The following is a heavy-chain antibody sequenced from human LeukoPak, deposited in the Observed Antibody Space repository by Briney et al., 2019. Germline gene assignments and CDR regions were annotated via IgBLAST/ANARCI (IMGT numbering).Heavy chain of an antibody. CDR3: ARGLSMVRGVIGY. Sequence: GGSLRLSCAASGFTFSSYSINWVRQAPGKGLEWVSSISSSSSYIYYADSVKGRFTISRDNAKNSLYLQMNSLRAEDTAVYYCARGLSMVRGVIGYWGQGTLVTVSS. CDR1: GFTFSSYS. CDR2: ISSSSSYI. D-gene: IGHD3-10*01. J-gene: IGHJ4*02. V-gene: IGHV3-21*04.